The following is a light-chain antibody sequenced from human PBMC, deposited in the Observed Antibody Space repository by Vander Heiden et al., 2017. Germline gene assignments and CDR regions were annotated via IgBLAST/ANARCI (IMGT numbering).Light chain of an antibody. CDR2: AAS. Sequence: DIQLTQSPSFLSASVGDRVTITCRASQGISSYLAWYQQKPGKAPKLLIYAASTLQSGVPSRFSGSGSGTEFTLTITSLQPEDFATYYCQQLNSYLSTFGQRTRLEIK. V-gene: IGKV1-9*01. CDR3: QQLNSYLST. CDR1: QGISSY. J-gene: IGKJ5*01.